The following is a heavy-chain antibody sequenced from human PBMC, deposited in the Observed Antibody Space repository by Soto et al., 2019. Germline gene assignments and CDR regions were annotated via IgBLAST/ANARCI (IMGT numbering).Heavy chain of an antibody. J-gene: IGHJ3*02. CDR2: IYYSGST. D-gene: IGHD3-22*01. Sequence: SETLSLTCTVSGGSISSYYWSWIRQPPGKGLEWIGYIYYSGSTNYNPSLKSRVTISVDTSKNQFSLKLSSVTAADTAVYYCARSLLGYYDSSGYAPDAFDIWGQGTMVTVSS. CDR3: ARSLLGYYDSSGYAPDAFDI. CDR1: GGSISSYY. V-gene: IGHV4-59*08.